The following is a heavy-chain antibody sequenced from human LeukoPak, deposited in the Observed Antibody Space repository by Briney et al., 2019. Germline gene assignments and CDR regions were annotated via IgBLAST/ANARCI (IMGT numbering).Heavy chain of an antibody. CDR2: IYYSGST. CDR3: ARGARGQNRYYMDV. CDR1: GGSISSYY. J-gene: IGHJ6*03. V-gene: IGHV4-59*12. D-gene: IGHD2/OR15-2a*01. Sequence: SETLSLTCTVSGGSISSYYWSWIRQPPGKGLEWIGYIYYSGSTNYNPSLKSRVTISVDTSKNQFSLKLSSVTAADTAVYYCARGARGQNRYYMDVWGKGTTVTVSS.